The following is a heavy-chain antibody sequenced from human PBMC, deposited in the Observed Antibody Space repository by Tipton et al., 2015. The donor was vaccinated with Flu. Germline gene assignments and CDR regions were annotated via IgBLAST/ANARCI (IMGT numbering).Heavy chain of an antibody. D-gene: IGHD4-11*01. Sequence: GLVKPSETLSLTCLVSGDSIRSDYFWGWIRQPPGKGLEWIGQISRGGSAYYNSSLQGRVTISVDSSRNRFSLKVRSLTAADTAIYYCARRDYSNYVSEPKNWFDHWGQRALVTVSS. CDR3: ARRDYSNYVSEPKNWFDH. CDR1: GDSIRSDYF. V-gene: IGHV4-38-2*01. J-gene: IGHJ5*02. CDR2: ISRGGSA.